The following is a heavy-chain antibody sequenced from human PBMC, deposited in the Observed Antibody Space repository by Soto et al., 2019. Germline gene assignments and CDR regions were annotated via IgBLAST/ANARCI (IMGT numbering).Heavy chain of an antibody. V-gene: IGHV1-18*01. J-gene: IGHJ5*02. CDR3: ARVPYDFFRFEP. CDR1: GYTFTSYG. CDR2: ISAYNGNT. Sequence: ASVKVSCKASGYTFTSYGISWVRQAPGQGLERMGWISAYNGNTKYAQKPQGRVTMTTDTSTSTAYMELRSLRSDDTAVYYCARVPYDFFRFEPWGQGTLVTVSS. D-gene: IGHD3-3*01.